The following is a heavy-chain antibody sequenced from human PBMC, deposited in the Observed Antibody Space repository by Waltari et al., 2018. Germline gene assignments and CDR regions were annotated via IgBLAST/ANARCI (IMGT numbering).Heavy chain of an antibody. CDR1: GFTFSSYA. CDR3: AKKPHCSGGSCYG. J-gene: IGHJ4*02. Sequence: EVQLVESGGGLVQPGGSLRLSCAASGFTFSSYAMSWVRQAPGKGLEWVSAISGSVGSTYYADSGKGRFTISRDNSKNTLYLQMNSLRAEDTAVYYCAKKPHCSGGSCYGWGQGTLVTVSS. D-gene: IGHD2-15*01. CDR2: ISGSVGST. V-gene: IGHV3-23*04.